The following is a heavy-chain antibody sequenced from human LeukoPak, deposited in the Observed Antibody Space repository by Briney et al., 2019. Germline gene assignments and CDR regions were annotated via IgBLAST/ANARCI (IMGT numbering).Heavy chain of an antibody. V-gene: IGHV3-21*01. CDR1: GFSLSSYS. CDR3: AREGDGYNSPIDY. J-gene: IGHJ4*01. D-gene: IGHD5-24*01. CDR2: ISSSSSYI. Sequence: GGSLRLSCAASGFSLSSYSMNWVRQAPGKGLEWVSSISSSSSYIYYADSVKGRFTISRDNAKKSLFLQMTSLRAEDTSVYYCAREGDGYNSPIDYWGQEPWSPSPQ.